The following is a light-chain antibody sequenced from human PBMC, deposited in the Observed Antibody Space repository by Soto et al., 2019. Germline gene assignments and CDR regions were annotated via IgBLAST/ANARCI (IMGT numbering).Light chain of an antibody. V-gene: IGLV1-44*01. J-gene: IGLJ2*01. CDR1: SSNIACNT. CDR3: AAWDDSLSGPL. CDR2: DND. Sequence: QSVLTQPPSVSGTPGQRITISCSGGSSNIACNTVNSYQQPPGTAPKILPYDNDQPPSGVPGRFSVAKSGTSASLAISGLQSYDEAEYFCAAWDDSLSGPLFGGGTKVTVL.